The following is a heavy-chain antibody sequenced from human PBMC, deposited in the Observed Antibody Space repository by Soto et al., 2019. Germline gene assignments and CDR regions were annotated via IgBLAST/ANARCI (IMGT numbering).Heavy chain of an antibody. CDR2: ISPYNGAT. D-gene: IGHD4-17*01. J-gene: IGHJ1*01. Sequence: ASLKGSSNASGYTCLSYGIRWVRQAPGQGLEWMGWISPYNGATNYALNLQGRVSMTTDTSTSTAYMELRSLKSDDTGVYYYPRALRTLRPSQLAVNTMSNRGQ. CDR1: GYTCLSYG. V-gene: IGHV1-18*01. CDR3: PRALRTLRPSQLAVNTMSN.